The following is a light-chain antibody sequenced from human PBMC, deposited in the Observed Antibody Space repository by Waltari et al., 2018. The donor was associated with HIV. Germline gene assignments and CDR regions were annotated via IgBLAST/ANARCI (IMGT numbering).Light chain of an antibody. CDR3: ASWDDSLNGPV. CDR1: TSNIGRNT. CDR2: GTN. J-gene: IGLJ2*01. Sequence: QSVLTQPPSASGTPEQRVTISCSGSTSNIGRNTVTWFQQFPGTAPKVLIFGTNQRPSGVPARFSGSKSGTSASLAISGLQSEDEADYYCASWDDSLNGPVFGGGTKLTVV. V-gene: IGLV1-44*01.